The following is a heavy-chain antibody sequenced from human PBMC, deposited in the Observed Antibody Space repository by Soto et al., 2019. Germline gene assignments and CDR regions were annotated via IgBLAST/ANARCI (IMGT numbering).Heavy chain of an antibody. CDR1: GGTFSSYA. CDR3: ARSSIEYSSSYNWFDP. D-gene: IGHD6-6*01. CDR2: IIPIFDTT. Sequence: QVQLVQSGAEVKKPGSSVKVSCKASGGTFSSYAISWVRQAPGQGLEWMGGIIPIFDTTNYAQKFQGRITITADESTSTAYMELNSLTSEDTAVYYCARSSIEYSSSYNWFDPWGQGTLVTVSS. V-gene: IGHV1-69*12. J-gene: IGHJ5*02.